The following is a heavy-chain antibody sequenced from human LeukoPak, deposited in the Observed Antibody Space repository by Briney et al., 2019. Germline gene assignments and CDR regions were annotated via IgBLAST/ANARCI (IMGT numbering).Heavy chain of an antibody. CDR2: IHPGDSDT. V-gene: IGHV5-51*01. CDR1: GYSFTSYW. CDR3: TRRVTAGALEAFDI. Sequence: GESLKISCKGSGYSFTSYWIVWVRQMPGKGLEWMGIIHPGDSDTRYSPSFQGQVTISADKSISTAYLQWSSLKASDTAMYYCTRRVTAGALEAFDIWGQGTMVTVSS. J-gene: IGHJ3*02. D-gene: IGHD4-11*01.